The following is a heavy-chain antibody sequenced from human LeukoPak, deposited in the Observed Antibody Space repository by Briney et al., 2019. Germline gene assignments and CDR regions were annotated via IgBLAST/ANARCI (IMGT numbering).Heavy chain of an antibody. CDR2: IYYSGST. CDR1: GDSVSSSGYY. CDR3: AKDRRGSVGLLDC. D-gene: IGHD5-18*01. Sequence: SETLSLTCAVSGDSVSSSGYYWSWIRQHPGKGLEWIGYIYYSGSTNYNPSLNSRVTISLDTSKNQFSLNLTSVTAADTAVYYCAKDRRGSVGLLDCWGQGTLVTVSS. J-gene: IGHJ4*02. V-gene: IGHV4-31*11.